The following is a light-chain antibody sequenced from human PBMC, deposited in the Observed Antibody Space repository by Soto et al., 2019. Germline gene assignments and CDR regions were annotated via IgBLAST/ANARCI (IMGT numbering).Light chain of an antibody. CDR1: QSVASSY. Sequence: EVVLTQSPGTLSLSPGERVTLSCRASQSVASSYLAWYQQKPGRAPRLLFYSASSRATGIPDRFSGSGSGTDFTSNISRLEPEDFGVYYFQHLGSLPETVGPGTKVE. CDR3: QHLGSLPET. V-gene: IGKV3-20*01. CDR2: SAS. J-gene: IGKJ1*01.